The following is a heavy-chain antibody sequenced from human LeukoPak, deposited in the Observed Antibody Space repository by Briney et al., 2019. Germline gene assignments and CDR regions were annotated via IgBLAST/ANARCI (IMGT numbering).Heavy chain of an antibody. Sequence: ASVKVSCKASGYTFTGYYMHWVRQAPGQGLEWMGWINPNSGGTNYAQKFQGRVTITADKSTSTAYMELSSLRSEDTAVYYCASRQYYYGSGSYPPDYWGQGTLVTVSS. J-gene: IGHJ4*02. CDR1: GYTFTGYY. D-gene: IGHD3-10*01. CDR3: ASRQYYYGSGSYPPDY. V-gene: IGHV1-2*02. CDR2: INPNSGGT.